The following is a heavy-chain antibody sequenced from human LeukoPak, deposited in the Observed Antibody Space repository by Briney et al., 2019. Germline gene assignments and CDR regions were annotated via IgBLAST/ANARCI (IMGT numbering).Heavy chain of an antibody. J-gene: IGHJ6*02. Sequence: ASVKVSCKASRYTFTGYYMHWVRQAPGQGLEWMGWINPNSGGTNYAQKFQGRVTMTRDTSISTAYMELSRLRSDDTAVYYCARVGAGDIVATIGSYYYYYYGMDVWGQGTTVTVSS. CDR2: INPNSGGT. V-gene: IGHV1-2*02. CDR1: RYTFTGYY. D-gene: IGHD5-12*01. CDR3: ARVGAGDIVATIGSYYYYYYGMDV.